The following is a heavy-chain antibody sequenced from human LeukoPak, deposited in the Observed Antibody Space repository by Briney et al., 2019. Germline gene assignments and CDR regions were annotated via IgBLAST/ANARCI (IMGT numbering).Heavy chain of an antibody. V-gene: IGHV4-59*01. CDR2: IYYSGST. CDR1: GGSISSYY. Sequence: SETLSLTCTVSGGSISSYYWSWIRQPPGKGLEWIGYIYYSGSTNYNPSLKSRVTISVDTSKNQFSLKPSSVTAADTAVYYCARDERGYDSPYYYGMDVWGQGTTVTVSS. CDR3: ARDERGYDSPYYYGMDV. D-gene: IGHD5-12*01. J-gene: IGHJ6*02.